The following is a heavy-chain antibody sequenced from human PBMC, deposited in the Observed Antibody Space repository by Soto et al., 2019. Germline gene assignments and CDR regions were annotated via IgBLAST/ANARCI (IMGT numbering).Heavy chain of an antibody. J-gene: IGHJ4*02. D-gene: IGHD3-22*01. CDR2: TYYRSKWYN. CDR3: ATTYYDSSGQLFDY. Sequence: SQTLSLTCAISGDSVSSNSAAWNWIRQSPSRGLEWLGRTYYRSKWYNDYAVSVKSRITINPDTSKNQFSLQLNSVTAADSAVYYCATTYYDSSGQLFDYWGQGTLVTVSS. CDR1: GDSVSSNSAA. V-gene: IGHV6-1*01.